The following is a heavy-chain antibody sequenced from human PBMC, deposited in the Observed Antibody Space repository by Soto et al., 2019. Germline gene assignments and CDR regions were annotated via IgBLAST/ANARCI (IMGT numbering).Heavy chain of an antibody. CDR3: ARARGYSGYGNFEY. CDR2: ISAYNGNT. J-gene: IGHJ4*02. V-gene: IGHV1-18*01. D-gene: IGHD5-12*01. Sequence: GASVKVSCKASGYTFTSYGISWVRQAPGQGLEWMGWISAYNGNTNNAQKLQGRDTMTTGTSTSTAYMELRSLRSDDTAVYYCARARGYSGYGNFEYWGQGTLVTGSS. CDR1: GYTFTSYG.